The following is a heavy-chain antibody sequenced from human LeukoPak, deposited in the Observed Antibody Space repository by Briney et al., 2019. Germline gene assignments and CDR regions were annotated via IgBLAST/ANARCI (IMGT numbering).Heavy chain of an antibody. J-gene: IGHJ4*02. D-gene: IGHD5-18*01. CDR1: GFTFSSYW. Sequence: GGSLRLSCAASGFTFSSYWMSWVRQAPGRGLEWVAHIKQDGSEIYYVDSVKGRFTISRDNSKNTLYLQMNSLRAEDTAVYYCAKDRDSYGPITGYWGQGTLVTVSS. CDR3: AKDRDSYGPITGY. CDR2: IKQDGSEI. V-gene: IGHV3-7*03.